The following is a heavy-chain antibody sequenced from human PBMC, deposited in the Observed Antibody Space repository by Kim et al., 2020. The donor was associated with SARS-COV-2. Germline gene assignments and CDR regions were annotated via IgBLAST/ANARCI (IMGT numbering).Heavy chain of an antibody. V-gene: IGHV4-34*01. CDR1: GGSFSGYY. D-gene: IGHD6-13*01. J-gene: IGHJ6*01. CDR3: AREMSPAWYSSSWYPSDG. Sequence: SETLSLTCAVYGGSFSGYYWSWIRQPPGKGLEWIGEINHSGSTNYNPSLKSRVTISVDTSKNQFSLKLSSVTAADTAVYYCAREMSPAWYSSSWYPSDG. CDR2: INHSGST.